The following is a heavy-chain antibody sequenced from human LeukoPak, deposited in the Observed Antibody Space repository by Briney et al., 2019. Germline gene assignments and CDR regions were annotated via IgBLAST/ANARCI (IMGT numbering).Heavy chain of an antibody. CDR2: ISYDGSNK. CDR1: GFTFSSYA. D-gene: IGHD6-13*01. CDR3: ARVGQQAYYGMDV. Sequence: GGSLRLSCAASGFTFSSYAMHWVRQAPGKGLEWVAVISYDGSNKYYADSVKGRFTISRDNSKNTLYLQMNSLRAEDTAVYYCARVGQQAYYGMDVWGQGTTVTVSS. V-gene: IGHV3-30-3*01. J-gene: IGHJ6*02.